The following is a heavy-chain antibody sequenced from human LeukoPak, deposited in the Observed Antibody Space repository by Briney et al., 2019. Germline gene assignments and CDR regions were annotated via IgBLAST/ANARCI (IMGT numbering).Heavy chain of an antibody. CDR2: IYHSGSA. V-gene: IGHV4-30-2*01. CDR1: GDSISSGDYS. CDR3: VRYCSSNTCYTRAVDY. J-gene: IGHJ4*02. Sequence: SSQTLSLTCAVSGDSISSGDYSWSWIRQPSGKGLEWIGYIYHSGSAYYNPSLKSRVTISVDTSKNQFSLKLSSVTAADTAVYYCVRYCSSNTCYTRAVDYWGQGTLVTVSS. D-gene: IGHD2-2*02.